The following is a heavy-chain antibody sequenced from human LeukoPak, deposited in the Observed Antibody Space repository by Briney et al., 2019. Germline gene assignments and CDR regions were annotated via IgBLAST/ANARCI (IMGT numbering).Heavy chain of an antibody. CDR2: IHPYNGNT. D-gene: IGHD6-6*01. V-gene: IGHV1-18*01. CDR1: GYSFTTYG. CDR3: ARDREAARPGWFDL. Sequence: ASVKVSCKASGYSFTTYGISWVRQAPGQGLEWRGWIHPYNGNTNYAQMLQGRVTMTTDTSTCTAYMELRSLRSDDTAVYYCARDREAARPGWFDLWGQGTLVTVSS. J-gene: IGHJ5*02.